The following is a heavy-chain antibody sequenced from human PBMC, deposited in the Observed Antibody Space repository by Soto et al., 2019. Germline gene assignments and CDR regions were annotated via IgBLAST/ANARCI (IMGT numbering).Heavy chain of an antibody. D-gene: IGHD2-15*01. CDR3: ARAGYCSGGSCYFHFYYYMDV. J-gene: IGHJ6*03. CDR2: ISAYNGNT. V-gene: IGHV1-18*01. Sequence: ASVKVSCKASGYTFTSYGISWVRQAPGQGLEWMGWISAYNGNTNYAQKLQGRVTMTTDTSTSTAYMELRSLRSDDTAVYYCARAGYCSGGSCYFHFYYYMDVWGKGTTVTVSS. CDR1: GYTFTSYG.